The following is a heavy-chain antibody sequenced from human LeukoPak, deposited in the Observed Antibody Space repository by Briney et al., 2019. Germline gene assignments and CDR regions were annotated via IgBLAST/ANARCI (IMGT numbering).Heavy chain of an antibody. D-gene: IGHD6-13*01. J-gene: IGHJ4*02. Sequence: GGSLRLSCAASGFTFSSYCMTWVRQAPGKGPEGVANIRPDGSQIYCGDSVKGLFTISRDNAKNSLSLQMNSLRVEDTAVYYCARDLKTSSAAADISRKSFDYWGQGTLVTVSS. CDR2: IRPDGSQI. CDR3: ARDLKTSSAAADISRKSFDY. CDR1: GFTFSSYC. V-gene: IGHV3-7*01.